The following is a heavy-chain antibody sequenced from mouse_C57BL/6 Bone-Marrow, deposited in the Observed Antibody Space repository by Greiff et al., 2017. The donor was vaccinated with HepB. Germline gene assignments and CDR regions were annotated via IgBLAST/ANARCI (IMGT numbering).Heavy chain of an antibody. CDR2: IDPSDSYT. V-gene: IGHV1-50*01. D-gene: IGHD2-1*01. Sequence: VQLQQPGAELVKPGASVKLSCKASGYTFTSYWMQWVKQRPGQGLEWIGEIDPSDSYTNYKQKFKGKATLTVDTSSSTAYMQLSSLTSEDSAVYYCARPYGNYLYYFDYWGQGTTLTVSS. CDR1: GYTFTSYW. J-gene: IGHJ2*01. CDR3: ARPYGNYLYYFDY.